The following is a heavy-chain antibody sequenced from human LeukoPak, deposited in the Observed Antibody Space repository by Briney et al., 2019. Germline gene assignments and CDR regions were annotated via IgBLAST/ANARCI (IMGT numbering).Heavy chain of an antibody. CDR3: VSRYDTLTGYPPDTNGVDV. CDR2: IYYSGTT. V-gene: IGHV4-39*01. Sequence: SETLSLTCTVSGGSLNTINYYWGWIRQPPGKGLEWIGSIYYSGTTFYHPSLHSRLTISVDTSKNQFSLHLSSVTAADTAVYFCVSRYDTLTGYPPDTNGVDVWGQGTTVPVSS. D-gene: IGHD3-9*01. CDR1: GGSLNTINYY. J-gene: IGHJ6*02.